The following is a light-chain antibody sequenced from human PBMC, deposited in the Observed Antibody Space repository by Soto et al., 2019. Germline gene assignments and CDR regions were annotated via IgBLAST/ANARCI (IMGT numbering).Light chain of an antibody. CDR1: QDISSY. CDR3: QQYDKLLAPT. Sequence: DIQMTQSPSSLSASVGDRVTITCQASQDISSYLNWFQQKPGKAPNLLIFDASKLQTGVPSRFSGSGSGTDFTFTISGLQPEDIATYYCQQYDKLLAPTFGGGTRVDI. V-gene: IGKV1-33*01. J-gene: IGKJ4*01. CDR2: DAS.